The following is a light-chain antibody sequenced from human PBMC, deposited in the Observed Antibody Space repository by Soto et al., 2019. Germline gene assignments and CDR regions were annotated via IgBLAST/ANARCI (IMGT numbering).Light chain of an antibody. Sequence: DIQMTQSPSTLSASVGDRVTITCRASQSISSWLAWYQQKPGKAPKLLIYKAFILESGVPSRFSGSGSGTEFTFTFSSLQPDDFATYYCQQYNSYSRTFGQGTKV. J-gene: IGKJ1*01. CDR1: QSISSW. V-gene: IGKV1-5*03. CDR3: QQYNSYSRT. CDR2: KAF.